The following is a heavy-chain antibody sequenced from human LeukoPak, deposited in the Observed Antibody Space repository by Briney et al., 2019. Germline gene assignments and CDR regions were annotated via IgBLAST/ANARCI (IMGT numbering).Heavy chain of an antibody. Sequence: ASVKVSCKSSGYTFTCPYLHWVRQPPGQGLEWMGWINLNSGGTQYVQKFQGKVTMTRDTSLNTAYMDPSRLRFDDTAIYYCATTGFCTAGSCLAFDSWGQGTLVTVSS. D-gene: IGHD2-15*01. J-gene: IGHJ4*02. CDR3: ATTGFCTAGSCLAFDS. CDR2: INLNSGGT. CDR1: GYTFTCPY. V-gene: IGHV1-2*02.